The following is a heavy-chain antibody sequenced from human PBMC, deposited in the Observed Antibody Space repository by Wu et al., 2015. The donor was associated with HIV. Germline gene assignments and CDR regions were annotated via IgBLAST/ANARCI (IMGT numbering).Heavy chain of an antibody. D-gene: IGHD3-22*01. CDR3: ARKPYYYDSSGYQLPDDAFDI. CDR1: GYAFTNYD. CDR2: TSVYIGYT. Sequence: QVQLVQSGAEVKKPGASVMVSCKAFGYAFTNYDISWVRQAPGQGLEWMGSTSVYIGYTKYAQNFQDRVTMTTDTSTSTAYMEVRSLRSDDTAIYYCARKPYYYDSSGYQLPDDAFDIWGQGTMVTVSS. V-gene: IGHV1-18*01. J-gene: IGHJ3*02.